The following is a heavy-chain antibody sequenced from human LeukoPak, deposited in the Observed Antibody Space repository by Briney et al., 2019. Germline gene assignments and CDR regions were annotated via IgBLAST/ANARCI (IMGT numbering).Heavy chain of an antibody. D-gene: IGHD2-15*01. J-gene: IGHJ3*02. V-gene: IGHV4-34*01. CDR3: ARNIVGVVAAPQADAFDI. Sequence: SETLSLTCTVSGGSISSYYWSWIRQPPGKGLEWIGEINHSGSTNYNPSLKSRVTISVDTSKNQFSLKLSSVTAADTAVYYCARNIVGVVAAPQADAFDIWGQGTMVTVSS. CDR1: GGSISSYY. CDR2: INHSGST.